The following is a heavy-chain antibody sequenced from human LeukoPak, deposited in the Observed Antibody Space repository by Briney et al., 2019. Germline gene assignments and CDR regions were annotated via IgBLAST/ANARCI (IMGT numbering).Heavy chain of an antibody. CDR2: ISGSAHKI. Sequence: GGSLRLSCVASGITFSNYTVSWVRQAPDKGLDWVSVISGSAHKIRYADSVKGRFTISRDNSENIVYLQMNNLRAEDTAVYYCAGRVTGYSSGYVYWGQGTLVTVSS. V-gene: IGHV3-23*01. CDR3: AGRVTGYSSGYVY. J-gene: IGHJ4*02. D-gene: IGHD5-18*01. CDR1: GITFSNYT.